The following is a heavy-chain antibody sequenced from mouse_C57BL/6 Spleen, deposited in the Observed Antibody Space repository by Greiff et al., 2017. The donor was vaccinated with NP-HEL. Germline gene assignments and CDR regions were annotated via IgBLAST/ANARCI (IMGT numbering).Heavy chain of an antibody. D-gene: IGHD1-2*01. J-gene: IGHJ2*01. V-gene: IGHV1-39*01. CDR2: INPNDGTT. Sequence: VQLKQSGPELVKPGASVKISCKASGYSFTDYNMNWVKQSNGKSLEWIGVINPNDGTTSYNQKFKGKATLTVDQSSSTAYMQLNSLTSEDAAVYYCARYGYPEGYFDYWGQGTTLTVSS. CDR3: ARYGYPEGYFDY. CDR1: GYSFTDYN.